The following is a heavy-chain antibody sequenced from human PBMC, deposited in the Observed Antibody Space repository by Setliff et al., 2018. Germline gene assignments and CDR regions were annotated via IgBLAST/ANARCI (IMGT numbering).Heavy chain of an antibody. CDR3: ASMGATAYYFDY. CDR2: IYHSGST. CDR1: GDSIISNTYY. V-gene: IGHV4-39*07. J-gene: IGHJ4*02. D-gene: IGHD1-26*01. Sequence: SETLSLTCTVSGDSIISNTYYWGWIRQPPGKGLEWIGSIYHSGSTYYNPSLKSRVTISVDTSKNQFSLKLSSVTAADTAVYYCASMGATAYYFDYWGQGTLVTVSS.